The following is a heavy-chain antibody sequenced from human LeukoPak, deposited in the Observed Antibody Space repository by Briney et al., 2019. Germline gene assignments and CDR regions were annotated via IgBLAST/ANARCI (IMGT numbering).Heavy chain of an antibody. CDR1: GGSFSGYY. J-gene: IGHJ5*02. D-gene: IGHD4-17*01. CDR3: ARDGASWFDP. CDR2: IYTSGST. V-gene: IGHV4-4*07. Sequence: SETLSLTCAVYGGSFSGYYWSWIRQPAGKGLEWIGRIYTSGSTNYNPSLKSRVTMSVDTSKNQFSLKLSSVTAADTAVYYCARDGASWFDPWGQGTLVTVSS.